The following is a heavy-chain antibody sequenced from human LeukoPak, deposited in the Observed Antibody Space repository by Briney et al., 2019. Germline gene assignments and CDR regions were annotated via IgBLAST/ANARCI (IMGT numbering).Heavy chain of an antibody. Sequence: PGGSLRLSCVASGFTFGSYAMRWVRQAPGKGLEWVAGDGDSGGNSRYTDSVKGRFTISRDNSKNTLYLQLNSLRAEDTAVYYCAKAPDKQWLVDFDYWGQGTLVTVSS. CDR3: AKAPDKQWLVDFDY. V-gene: IGHV3-23*01. CDR2: DGDSGGNS. D-gene: IGHD6-19*01. J-gene: IGHJ4*02. CDR1: GFTFGSYA.